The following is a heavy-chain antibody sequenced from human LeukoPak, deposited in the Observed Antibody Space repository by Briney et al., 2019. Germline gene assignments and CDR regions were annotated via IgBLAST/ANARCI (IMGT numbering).Heavy chain of an antibody. J-gene: IGHJ6*04. Sequence: PGGSLRLSCAASGFTFSSYWMSWVRQAPGKGLEWVANIKQDGSEKYYVDSVKGRFTISRDNAKNSLYLQMNSLRAEDTAVYYCARGSPSYYYYYGMDVWGKGTTVTVSS. CDR3: ARGSPSYYYYYGMDV. CDR2: IKQDGSEK. V-gene: IGHV3-7*03. CDR1: GFTFSSYW.